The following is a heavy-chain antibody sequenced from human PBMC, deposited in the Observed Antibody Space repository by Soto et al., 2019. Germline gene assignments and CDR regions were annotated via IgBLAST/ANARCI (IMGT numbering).Heavy chain of an antibody. CDR1: GGSISSGGYY. CDR2: IYYSGST. D-gene: IGHD2-2*01. V-gene: IGHV4-31*03. Sequence: QVQLQESGPGLVKPSQTLSLTCTVSGGSISSGGYYWSWIRQHPGKGLEWIGYIYYSGSTYYNPSLKSRVTISVDTSKNQFSLKLSSVTAADTAVYYCARDGGDIVVVPAATSLDYYYYGMDVWGQGTTVTVSS. J-gene: IGHJ6*02. CDR3: ARDGGDIVVVPAATSLDYYYYGMDV.